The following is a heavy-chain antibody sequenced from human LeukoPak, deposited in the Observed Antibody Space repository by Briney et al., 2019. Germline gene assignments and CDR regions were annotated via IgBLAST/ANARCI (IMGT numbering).Heavy chain of an antibody. CDR2: IYHSGNT. V-gene: IGHV4-38-2*02. Sequence: SETLSLTCTVSGYSINSGFYWAWIRQPPGKGLEWIGSIYHSGNTYYNPSLKSRVTISVDTSKNRFSLKLSSVAAADTAVYYCARVEVGATSPFDYWGQGNLVTVSS. CDR1: GYSINSGFY. D-gene: IGHD1-26*01. J-gene: IGHJ4*02. CDR3: ARVEVGATSPFDY.